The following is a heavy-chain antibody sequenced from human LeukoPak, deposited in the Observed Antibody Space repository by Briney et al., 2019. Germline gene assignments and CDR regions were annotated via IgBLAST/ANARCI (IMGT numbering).Heavy chain of an antibody. Sequence: GGSLRLSCEASGFTFSIYAMTWVRQAPGKGLEWVSTFTNHHTTYYTDSVKGRFTISRDNSKNTLYLQMDSVRPEDTAVYYCAKEGYDILTGYRTNWFDPWGQGTLVTVSS. CDR3: AKEGYDILTGYRTNWFDP. CDR1: GFTFSIYA. V-gene: IGHV3-23*01. J-gene: IGHJ5*02. D-gene: IGHD3-9*01. CDR2: FTNHHTT.